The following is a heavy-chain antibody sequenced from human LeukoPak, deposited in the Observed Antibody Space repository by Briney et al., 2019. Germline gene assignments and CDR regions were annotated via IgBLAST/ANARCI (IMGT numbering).Heavy chain of an antibody. CDR1: GGSISSGGFY. D-gene: IGHD1-26*01. CDR3: ARDWGGIVSTSGDF. J-gene: IGHJ4*02. V-gene: IGHV4-61*02. Sequence: SETLSLTCIVSGGSISSGGFYWSWIRQPAGKGLEWIGRIYTTGTTNYNPSLKSRVTISMDTSKNQFSLKLSSVTAADTAVYYCARDWGGIVSTSGDFWGQGTLVTVSS. CDR2: IYTTGTT.